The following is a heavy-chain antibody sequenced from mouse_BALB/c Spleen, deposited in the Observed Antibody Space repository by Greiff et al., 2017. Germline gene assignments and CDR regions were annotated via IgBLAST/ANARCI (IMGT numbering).Heavy chain of an antibody. CDR3: ARSRSNFYFDY. CDR2: ISSGSSTI. J-gene: IGHJ2*01. CDR1: GFTFSSFG. V-gene: IGHV5-17*02. Sequence: EVKLVESGGGLVQPGGSRKLSCAASGFTFSSFGMHWVRQAPEKGLEWVAYISSGSSTIYYADTVKGRFTISRDNPKNTLFLQMTSLRSEDTAMYYCARSRSNFYFDYWGQGTTLTVSS. D-gene: IGHD2-5*01.